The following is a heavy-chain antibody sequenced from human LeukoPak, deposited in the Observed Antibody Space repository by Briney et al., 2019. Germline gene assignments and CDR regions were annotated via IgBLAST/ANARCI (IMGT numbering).Heavy chain of an antibody. V-gene: IGHV1-8*01. CDR3: TRGSLSGSSRDY. Sequence: ASVRVSFKASGYTFTGYDINWVRQATGQGLEWMGWMNPNTGDTGYAQKVQGRVTMTRNSSIDTAYMELSGLRSEDTAVYYCTRGSLSGSSRDYWGQGTLLTVSS. CDR1: GYTFTGYD. J-gene: IGHJ4*02. D-gene: IGHD1-26*01. CDR2: MNPNTGDT.